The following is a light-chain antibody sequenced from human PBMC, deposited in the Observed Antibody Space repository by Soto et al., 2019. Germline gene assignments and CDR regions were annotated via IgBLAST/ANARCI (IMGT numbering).Light chain of an antibody. CDR1: SGHSSYA. CDR2: LNSDGSH. V-gene: IGLV4-69*01. CDR3: QTWGTGTRGV. Sequence: QPVLTQSPSASASLGASVKLTSTLSSGHSSYAIAWHQQQPEKGPRYLMKLNSDGSHSKGDGIPDRFSGSSSGAERYLTISSLQSEDEADYYCQTWGTGTRGVFGGGTKLTVL. J-gene: IGLJ3*02.